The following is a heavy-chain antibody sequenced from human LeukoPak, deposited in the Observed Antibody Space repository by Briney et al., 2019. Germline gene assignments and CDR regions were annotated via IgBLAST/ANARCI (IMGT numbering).Heavy chain of an antibody. V-gene: IGHV3-64D*06. D-gene: IGHD3-10*01. CDR1: GFTFSRYA. Sequence: PGGSLRLSCSASGFTFSRYAMHWVRQAPGKGLEYVSGISSNGGSTYYADSVKGRFTIFRDNSKNTLYLQMSSLRAEDTAVYYCVKSGSYYNEPYYFDYWGQGTLVTVSS. CDR3: VKSGSYYNEPYYFDY. CDR2: ISSNGGST. J-gene: IGHJ4*02.